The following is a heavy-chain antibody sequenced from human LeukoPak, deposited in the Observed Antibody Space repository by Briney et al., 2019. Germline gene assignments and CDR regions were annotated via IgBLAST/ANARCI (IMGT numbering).Heavy chain of an antibody. CDR1: GGTFSSYA. D-gene: IGHD3-9*01. V-gene: IGHV1-69*13. Sequence: SVKVSCKASGGTFSSYAISWVRQAPRQGLEWMGGIIPIFGTANYAQKFQGRVTITADESTSTAYMELSSLRSEDTAVYYCARVVDILTGYSSYYFDYWGQGTLVTVSS. J-gene: IGHJ4*02. CDR3: ARVVDILTGYSSYYFDY. CDR2: IIPIFGTA.